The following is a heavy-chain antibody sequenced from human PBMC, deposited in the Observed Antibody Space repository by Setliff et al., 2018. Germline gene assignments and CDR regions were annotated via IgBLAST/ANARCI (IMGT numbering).Heavy chain of an antibody. CDR2: INPNSGGT. CDR1: GYTFTGYY. V-gene: IGHV1-2*04. D-gene: IGHD5-12*01. J-gene: IGHJ4*02. CDR3: ARDRDSGYEGYFDY. Sequence: ASVKVSCKASGYTFTGYYMHWVRQAPGQGLEWMGWINPNSGGTNYAQKFQGWVTMTRDTSISTAYMELSRLRSDDTAVYYCARDRDSGYEGYFDYWGQGTLVTVSS.